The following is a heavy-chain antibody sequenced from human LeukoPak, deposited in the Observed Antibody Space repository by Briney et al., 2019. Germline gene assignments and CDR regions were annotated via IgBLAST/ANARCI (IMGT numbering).Heavy chain of an antibody. D-gene: IGHD2-2*01. CDR1: GGSISSYY. CDR2: IYYSGST. V-gene: IGHV4-59*12. CDR3: ASRPSIVVVPAAMGGYNWFDP. Sequence: SETLSLTCTVSGGSISSYYWSWIRQPPGKGLEWIGYIYYSGSTNYSPSLKSRVTISVDTSKNQFSLKLSSVTAADTAVYYCASRPSIVVVPAAMGGYNWFDPWGQGTLVTVSS. J-gene: IGHJ5*02.